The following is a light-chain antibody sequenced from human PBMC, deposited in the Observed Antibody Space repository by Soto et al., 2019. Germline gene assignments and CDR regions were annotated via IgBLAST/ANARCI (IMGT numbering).Light chain of an antibody. CDR2: DVS. CDR1: QKSSPW. Sequence: DIEMVQSPSALSASVGDTVTITCRASQKSSPWLAWYQQKPGQAPKLLMYDVSSLKRGVPSRFSGSGSGTEFTLTISSLQPDDFATYYCQQYNDYSATFDQGTKVDIK. CDR3: QQYNDYSAT. J-gene: IGKJ1*01. V-gene: IGKV1-5*01.